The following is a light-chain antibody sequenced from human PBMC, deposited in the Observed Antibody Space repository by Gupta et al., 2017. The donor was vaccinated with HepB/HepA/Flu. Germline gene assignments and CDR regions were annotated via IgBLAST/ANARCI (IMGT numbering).Light chain of an antibody. CDR3: MRGRHWPYT. CDR1: QILVYSDGNTS. V-gene: IGKV2-30*01. J-gene: IGKJ2*01. CDR2: KAS. Sequence: DVVMTQSPLSLPVTLGQPASISCRFSQILVYSDGNTSMHWFKQRPGQSPRRLIFKASNRDSGVPVTYTGRGSVTDITLKISRVEAQDIGVYYCMRGRHWPYTFGQGTKLEIK.